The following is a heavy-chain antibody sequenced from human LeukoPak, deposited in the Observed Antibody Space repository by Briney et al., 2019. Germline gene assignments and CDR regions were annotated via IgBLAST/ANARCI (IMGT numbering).Heavy chain of an antibody. CDR2: ISGSGGST. D-gene: IGHD2-21*01. CDR1: GFTFSSYA. V-gene: IGHV3-23*01. CDR3: ASSHIVVVIAIRDY. J-gene: IGHJ4*02. Sequence: GSLRLSCAASGFTFSSYAMSWVRQAPGKGLEWVSAISGSGGSTYYADSVKGRYTISRDNSKNTLYLQMNSLRAEDTAAYYCASSHIVVVIAIRDYWGQGTLVTVSS.